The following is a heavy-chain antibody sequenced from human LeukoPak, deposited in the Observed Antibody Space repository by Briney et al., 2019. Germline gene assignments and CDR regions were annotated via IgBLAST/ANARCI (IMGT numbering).Heavy chain of an antibody. D-gene: IGHD3-16*01. CDR2: IYYSGST. V-gene: IGHV4-31*03. J-gene: IGHJ4*02. CDR3: ARDRGGVYFDY. CDR1: GGSISSGGYY. Sequence: PSETLSLTCTVSGGSISSGGYYWSWIRQHPGKGLEWIGYIYYSGSTYYNPSLKSRVTISVDTSKNQFSLKLRSVTAADTAVYYCARDRGGVYFDYWGQGTLVTVSS.